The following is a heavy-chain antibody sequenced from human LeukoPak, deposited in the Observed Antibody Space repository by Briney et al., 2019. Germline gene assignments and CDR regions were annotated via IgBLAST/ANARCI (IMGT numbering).Heavy chain of an antibody. CDR3: AKEYCSGGSCSGY. CDR1: GFTFSSYA. D-gene: IGHD2-15*01. J-gene: IGHJ4*02. V-gene: IGHV3-30-3*01. Sequence: GGSLRLSYAASGFTFSSYAMHWVRQAPGKGLEWVAVISYDGSNKYYADSVKGRFTISRDNSQNTLYLQMNSLRAEDTAVYYCAKEYCSGGSCSGYWGQGTLVTVSS. CDR2: ISYDGSNK.